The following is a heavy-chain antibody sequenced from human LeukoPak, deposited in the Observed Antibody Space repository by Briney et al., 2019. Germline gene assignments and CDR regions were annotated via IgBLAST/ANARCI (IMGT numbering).Heavy chain of an antibody. J-gene: IGHJ4*02. CDR3: ARDRVGRVRYYYDSSGYPGYFDY. Sequence: ASVKVSCKASGYTFTGYYMHWVRQAPGQGLEWMGWINPNSGGTNYAQKFQGRVTMTRDTSISTAYMELSRLRPDDTAVYYCARDRVGRVRYYYDSSGYPGYFDYWGQGTLVTVSS. V-gene: IGHV1-2*02. D-gene: IGHD3-22*01. CDR1: GYTFTGYY. CDR2: INPNSGGT.